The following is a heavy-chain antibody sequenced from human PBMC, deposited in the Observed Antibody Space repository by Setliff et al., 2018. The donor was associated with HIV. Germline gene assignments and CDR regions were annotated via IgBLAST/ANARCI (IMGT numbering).Heavy chain of an antibody. CDR2: ISAYNGNI. D-gene: IGHD6-13*01. Sequence: ASVKVSCKASGYTFTSYGISWVRQAPGQGLEWMGWISAYNGNINYAQKLQGRVTMTTDTSTSTAYMELSRLRSDDTAVYYCARRVAAAGRGYFDLWGQGTLVTVS. V-gene: IGHV1-18*01. J-gene: IGHJ4*02. CDR3: ARRVAAAGRGYFDL. CDR1: GYTFTSYG.